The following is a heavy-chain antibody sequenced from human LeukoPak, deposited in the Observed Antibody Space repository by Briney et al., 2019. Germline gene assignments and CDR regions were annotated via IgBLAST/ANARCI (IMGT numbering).Heavy chain of an antibody. CDR3: AKAASSSWPSYYYGMDV. CDR2: ITGSGGNT. D-gene: IGHD6-13*01. CDR1: GFIFSSYS. Sequence: GGSLRLSCAASGFIFSSYSMSWVRQAPGKGLEWVSVITGSGGNTYYADSVKGRFTISKDNSKNTVYLQMSSLRVDDTAVCYCAKAASSSWPSYYYGMDVWGQGTTVTVSS. V-gene: IGHV3-23*01. J-gene: IGHJ6*02.